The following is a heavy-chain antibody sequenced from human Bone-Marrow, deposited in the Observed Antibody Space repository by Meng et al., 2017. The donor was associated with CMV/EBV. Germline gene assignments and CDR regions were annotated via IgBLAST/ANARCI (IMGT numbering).Heavy chain of an antibody. CDR2: ISGSGGST. CDR1: GFTFSSYA. V-gene: IGHV3-23*04. CDR3: AKAPRELIIWFDY. J-gene: IGHJ4*02. D-gene: IGHD1-7*01. Sequence: LVESGGCLERPGGSLRLSCAASGFTFSSYAMSWVRQAPGKGLEWVSAISGSGGSTYYADSVKGRFTISRDNSKNTLYLQMNSLRAEDTAVYYCAKAPRELIIWFDYWGQGTLVTVSS.